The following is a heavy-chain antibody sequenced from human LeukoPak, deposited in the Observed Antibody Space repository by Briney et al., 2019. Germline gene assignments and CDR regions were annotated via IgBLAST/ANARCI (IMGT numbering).Heavy chain of an antibody. Sequence: GGALRLSCAAPGFTFDDYCMSWVRPTPGKGVEWVSGINWNGGSTGYADSVKGRFTISRDNAKNSLYLQMNSLRAEDTALYHCARATNLNYGMDVWGQGTTVTVSS. CDR1: GFTFDDYC. CDR3: ARATNLNYGMDV. CDR2: INWNGGST. V-gene: IGHV3-20*01. D-gene: IGHD5-24*01. J-gene: IGHJ6*02.